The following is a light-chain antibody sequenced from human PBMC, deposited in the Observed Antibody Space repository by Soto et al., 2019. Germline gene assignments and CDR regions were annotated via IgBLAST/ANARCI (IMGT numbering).Light chain of an antibody. CDR3: QQYATSPLT. CDR1: QSVGRDY. V-gene: IGKV3-20*01. J-gene: IGKJ4*01. CDR2: HAS. Sequence: ELVLTQSPGTLSLSPGERATLSCRASQSVGRDYLAWYQQKPGQSPRLLIYHASNSATGIPDRFSGSGSGTDFTLTISRLGPEDFAEFYCQQYATSPLTFGGGTRVEIK.